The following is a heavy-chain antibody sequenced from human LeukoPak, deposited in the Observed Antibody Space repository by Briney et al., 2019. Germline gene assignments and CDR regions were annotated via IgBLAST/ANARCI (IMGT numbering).Heavy chain of an antibody. D-gene: IGHD6-13*01. CDR3: AREGRYSSSWAFDY. J-gene: IGHJ4*02. CDR1: GGSISSSSYY. V-gene: IGHV4-39*07. CDR2: IYYSGST. Sequence: SETLSLTCTVSGGSISSSSYYWGWIRQPPGKGLEWIGSIYYSGSTYYNPSLKSRVTMSVDTSKNQFSLKVSSVTAADTAVYYCAREGRYSSSWAFDYWGQGTLVTVSS.